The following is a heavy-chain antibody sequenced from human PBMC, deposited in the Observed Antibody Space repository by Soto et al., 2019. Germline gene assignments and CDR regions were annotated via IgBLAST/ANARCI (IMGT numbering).Heavy chain of an antibody. Sequence: GGSLRLSCAASGFTFSSYAMSWVRQAPGKGLEWVSAISGSGGSTYYADSVKGRFTISRDNSKNTLYLQMNSLRAGDTAVYYCAKDWSIAVAGTLDYWGQGTLVTVSS. V-gene: IGHV3-23*01. CDR3: AKDWSIAVAGTLDY. CDR2: ISGSGGST. J-gene: IGHJ4*02. D-gene: IGHD6-19*01. CDR1: GFTFSSYA.